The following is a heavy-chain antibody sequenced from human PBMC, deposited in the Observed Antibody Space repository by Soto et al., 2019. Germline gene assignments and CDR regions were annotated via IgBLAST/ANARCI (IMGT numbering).Heavy chain of an antibody. V-gene: IGHV4-39*01. CDR1: GGSISSSSYY. J-gene: IGHJ4*02. Sequence: LSLTCTRSGGSISSSSYYWGWIRQPPGKGLEWIGSIYYSGSTYYNPSLKSRVTISVDTSKNQFSLKLSSVTAADTAVYYCARGLHWDSAFYWGQGTLVTVSS. CDR2: IYYSGST. CDR3: ARGLHWDSAFY. D-gene: IGHD1-26*01.